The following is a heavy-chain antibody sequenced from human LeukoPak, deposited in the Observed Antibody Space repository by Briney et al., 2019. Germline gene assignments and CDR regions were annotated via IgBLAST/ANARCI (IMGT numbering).Heavy chain of an antibody. J-gene: IGHJ4*02. Sequence: ASVKVSCKASGYTFTSYYMHWVRQAPGQGLEWMGWINPNSGGTKYAQKFQGRVTMTRDTSISTAYMELSSLRFDDTAVYYCARAEAIDYWGQGTLVTVSS. D-gene: IGHD5-12*01. CDR3: ARAEAIDY. V-gene: IGHV1-2*02. CDR1: GYTFTSYY. CDR2: INPNSGGT.